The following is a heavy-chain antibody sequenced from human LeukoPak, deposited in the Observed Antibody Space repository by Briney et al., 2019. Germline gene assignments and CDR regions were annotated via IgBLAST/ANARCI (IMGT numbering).Heavy chain of an antibody. D-gene: IGHD6-19*01. J-gene: IGHJ4*02. Sequence: SETLSLTCTVSGYPISSGYYWGWIRQSPGKGLEWIGSIYHTGSTYYNPSLKSRVTISLDASNKQFSLRLSSVTAADTAVYYCARGSHPVTGTLGGYFDPWGQGTLVTVSS. V-gene: IGHV4-38-2*02. CDR2: IYHTGST. CDR1: GYPISSGYY. CDR3: ARGSHPVTGTLGGYFDP.